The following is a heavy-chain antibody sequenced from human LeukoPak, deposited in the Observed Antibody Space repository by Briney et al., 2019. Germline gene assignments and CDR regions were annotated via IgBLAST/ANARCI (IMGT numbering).Heavy chain of an antibody. Sequence: PGGSLGLSCAASGFTFSNAWMSWVRQAPGKGLEWVGRIKSKTDGGTTDYAAPVKGRFTISRDDSKNTLYLQMNSLKTEDTAVYYCTTLSLIVATIGSGDYWGQGTLVTVSS. CDR2: IKSKTDGGTT. CDR3: TTLSLIVATIGSGDY. D-gene: IGHD5-12*01. CDR1: GFTFSNAW. V-gene: IGHV3-15*01. J-gene: IGHJ4*02.